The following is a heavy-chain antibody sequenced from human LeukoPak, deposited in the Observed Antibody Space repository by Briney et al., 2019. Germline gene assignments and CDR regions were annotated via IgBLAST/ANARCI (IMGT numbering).Heavy chain of an antibody. V-gene: IGHV1-18*01. D-gene: IGHD3-9*01. CDR1: GYTFTSYG. Sequence: ASVKVSCKASGYTFTSYGISWVRQAPAQGLEWMGWISGHIAHTNYAQKLQGRVTMTIDTSTSTAYMELGSLRSDDTAVYYCARDQDYDILSGYSSAYWGQGTLVSVSS. CDR3: ARDQDYDILSGYSSAY. CDR2: ISGHIAHT. J-gene: IGHJ4*02.